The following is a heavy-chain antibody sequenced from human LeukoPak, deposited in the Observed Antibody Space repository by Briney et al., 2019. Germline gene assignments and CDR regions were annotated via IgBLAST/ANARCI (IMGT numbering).Heavy chain of an antibody. CDR1: GFTFSSYG. Sequence: GRSLRLSCAASGFTFSSYGMHWVRQAPGKGLEWVAVISYDGSNKYYADSVKGRFTISRDNSKNTLYLQMNSLRAEDTAVYYCAKGAAAAGNSWFDPWGQGTLVTVSS. CDR3: AKGAAAAGNSWFDP. J-gene: IGHJ5*02. V-gene: IGHV3-30*18. CDR2: ISYDGSNK. D-gene: IGHD6-13*01.